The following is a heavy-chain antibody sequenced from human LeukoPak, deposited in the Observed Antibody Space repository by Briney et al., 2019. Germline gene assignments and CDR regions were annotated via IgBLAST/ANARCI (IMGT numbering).Heavy chain of an antibody. V-gene: IGHV1-2*02. Sequence: APVKVSCKASGYTFTGYYMHWVRQAPGQGLEWMGWINPNSGGTNYAQKFQGRVTMTRDTSNSTAYMELSRLRSDDTAVYYCARVGETGENAFDIWGQGTMATVSS. D-gene: IGHD7-27*01. CDR3: ARVGETGENAFDI. CDR1: GYTFTGYY. J-gene: IGHJ3*02. CDR2: INPNSGGT.